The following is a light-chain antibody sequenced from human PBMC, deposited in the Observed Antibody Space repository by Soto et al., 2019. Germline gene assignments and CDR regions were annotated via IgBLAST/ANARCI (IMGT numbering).Light chain of an antibody. V-gene: IGKV3-15*01. Sequence: EIVMTQSPATRSVSPLERVRLCFMASQNILSNLAWYQQKPGQAPRLLIYGASTRATGIPARFSGSGSGTEFTLTISSLQSEDFAVYYCQQYNNWPITFGQGTRLEIK. CDR1: QNILSN. CDR3: QQYNNWPIT. CDR2: GAS. J-gene: IGKJ5*01.